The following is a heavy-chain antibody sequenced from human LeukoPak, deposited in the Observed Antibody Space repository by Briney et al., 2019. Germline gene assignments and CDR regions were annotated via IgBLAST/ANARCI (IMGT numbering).Heavy chain of an antibody. V-gene: IGHV3-30*04. CDR3: AATYCSRTSCEPFHY. D-gene: IGHD2-2*01. CDR1: GLTFSSYA. Sequence: GRSLRLSCAASGLTFSSYAMHWVRQAPGKGLEWVAVISYDGSDKYYADSVKGRFTISRDNSKETLYVQVNSLRTEDTAVYYCAATYCSRTSCEPFHYWGQGTLVTVSS. J-gene: IGHJ4*02. CDR2: ISYDGSDK.